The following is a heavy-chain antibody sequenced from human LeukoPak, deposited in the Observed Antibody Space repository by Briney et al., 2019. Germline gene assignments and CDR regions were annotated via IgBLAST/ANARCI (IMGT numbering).Heavy chain of an antibody. CDR2: IYPGDSDT. CDR1: GYSFTSYW. Sequence: GESLKISCKSSGYSFTSYWIGWVRQMPGKGLEWMGIIYPGDSDTRYSPSFQGQVTISADKSISTAYLQWSSLKASDTAMYYCARYVTLNYYYYYYMDVWGKGTTVTVSS. V-gene: IGHV5-51*01. CDR3: ARYVTLNYYYYYYMDV. D-gene: IGHD2-21*02. J-gene: IGHJ6*03.